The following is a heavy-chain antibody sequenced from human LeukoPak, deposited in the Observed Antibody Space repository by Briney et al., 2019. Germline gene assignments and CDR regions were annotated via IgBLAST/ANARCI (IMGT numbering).Heavy chain of an antibody. Sequence: GASLKLSCTASGYTFTGYYMNWVRQAPGQGLEWMGRINPNSGGSNYAQKFQGSVTMTRNTSISTAYMELSSLRSDDTAVYYCARDTADHYNWLEPWGQGTLVTVSS. CDR1: GYTFTGYY. V-gene: IGHV1-2*06. J-gene: IGHJ5*02. CDR2: INPNSGGS. D-gene: IGHD5-18*01. CDR3: ARDTADHYNWLEP.